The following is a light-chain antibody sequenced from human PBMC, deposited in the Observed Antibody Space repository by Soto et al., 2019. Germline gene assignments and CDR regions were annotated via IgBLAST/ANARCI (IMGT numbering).Light chain of an antibody. V-gene: IGLV2-23*01. J-gene: IGLJ2*01. CDR3: CSYATGSTSVV. Sequence: SALTQPASVSGSPGQSITMSCTGTSSDFGSFNLVSWYQQHPGKAPKLLIYEGSKRPSGVSNRFSGSKSGNTASLTISGLQAEDEADYYCCSYATGSTSVVFGGGTKLTVL. CDR1: SSDFGSFNL. CDR2: EGS.